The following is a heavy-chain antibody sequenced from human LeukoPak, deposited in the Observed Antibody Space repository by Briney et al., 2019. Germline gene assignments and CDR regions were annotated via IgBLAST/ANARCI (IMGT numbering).Heavy chain of an antibody. Sequence: ASVKVSCKASGYTFTGYYMHWVRQAPGQGLEWMGWINPNSGGTNYAQKFQGRVTMTRDTSISTAYMELSRLRSDDPAVYYCARAGGLTTVTTAYFDYWGQGTLVTVSS. CDR3: ARAGGLTTVTTAYFDY. CDR2: INPNSGGT. D-gene: IGHD4-17*01. J-gene: IGHJ4*02. CDR1: GYTFTGYY. V-gene: IGHV1-2*02.